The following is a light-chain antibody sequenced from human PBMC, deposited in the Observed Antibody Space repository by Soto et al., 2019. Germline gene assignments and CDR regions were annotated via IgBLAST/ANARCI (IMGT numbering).Light chain of an antibody. CDR3: QHYNSYSEA. Sequence: DIPMTQSPSTLSGSFGARVTITCRASQTISSWLAWYQQKPGKAPKLLIYKASTLKSGVPSRFSGSGSGTEFTLTISGLQPDDFATYYCQHYNSYSEAFGQGTKVDI. V-gene: IGKV1-5*03. CDR2: KAS. J-gene: IGKJ1*01. CDR1: QTISSW.